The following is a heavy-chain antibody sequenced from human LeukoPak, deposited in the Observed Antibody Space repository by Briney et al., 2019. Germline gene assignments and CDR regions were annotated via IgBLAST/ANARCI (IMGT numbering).Heavy chain of an antibody. D-gene: IGHD3-22*01. Sequence: PGGSLRLSCAASGFTFSSYSMNWVRQAPGKGLEWVSNISSSSSTIYYADSVKGRFTISRDNSKNTLYLQMNSLRAEDTAVYYCAKSYDSSGYYPDYWGQGTLVTVSS. CDR2: ISSSSSTI. CDR1: GFTFSSYS. V-gene: IGHV3-48*01. J-gene: IGHJ4*02. CDR3: AKSYDSSGYYPDY.